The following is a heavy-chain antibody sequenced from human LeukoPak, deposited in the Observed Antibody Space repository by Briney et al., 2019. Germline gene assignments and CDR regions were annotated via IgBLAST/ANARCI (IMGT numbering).Heavy chain of an antibody. CDR2: IYYSGST. CDR3: ARDRQGYLGTFDY. V-gene: IGHV4-39*07. D-gene: IGHD1-26*01. J-gene: IGHJ4*02. CDR1: GGSISSSSYY. Sequence: SETLSLTCTVSGGSISSSSYYWGWIRQPPGKGLEWIGSIYYSGSTYYNPSLKSRVTISVDTSKNQFSLKLSSVTAADTAVYYCARDRQGYLGTFDYWGQGTLVTVSS.